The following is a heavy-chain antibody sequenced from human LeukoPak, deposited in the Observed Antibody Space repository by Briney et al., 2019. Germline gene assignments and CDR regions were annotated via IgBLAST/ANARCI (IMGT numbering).Heavy chain of an antibody. CDR1: GGTFSSYA. V-gene: IGHV1-69*05. CDR2: IIPIFGTA. D-gene: IGHD1-1*01. J-gene: IGHJ4*02. Sequence: SVKVSCKASGGTFSSYAISCVRQAPGQGLEWMGGIIPIFGTANYAQKFQGRVAITTDESTSTAYMELSSLRSEDTAVYYCARGPELERFGYWGQGTLVTVSS. CDR3: ARGPELERFGY.